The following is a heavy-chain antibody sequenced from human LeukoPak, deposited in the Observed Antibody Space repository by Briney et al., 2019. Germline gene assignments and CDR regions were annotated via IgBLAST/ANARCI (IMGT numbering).Heavy chain of an antibody. CDR3: ARPPYGSGSYSNFDY. V-gene: IGHV4-39*01. D-gene: IGHD3-10*01. Sequence: SETLSLTCTVSGGSISSYYWSWIRQPPGKGLEWIGSIYYSGSTYYNPSLKSRVTISVDTSKNQFSLKLSSVTAADTAVYYCARPPYGSGSYSNFDYWGQGTLVTVSS. CDR2: IYYSGST. J-gene: IGHJ4*02. CDR1: GGSISSYY.